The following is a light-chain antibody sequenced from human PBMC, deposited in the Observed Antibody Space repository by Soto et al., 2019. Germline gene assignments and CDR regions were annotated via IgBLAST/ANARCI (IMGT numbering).Light chain of an antibody. Sequence: QSALTQPASVSGSPGQAITISCSGSSSDVGAHNFVSWYQHHPGKAPKLIIYEVSNRPSGVSNRFSGSKSGNTASLTISGLQAEDEGDYYCNAYTSRHTYVFGSGTKVTVL. V-gene: IGLV2-14*01. CDR2: EVS. CDR3: NAYTSRHTYV. CDR1: SSDVGAHNF. J-gene: IGLJ1*01.